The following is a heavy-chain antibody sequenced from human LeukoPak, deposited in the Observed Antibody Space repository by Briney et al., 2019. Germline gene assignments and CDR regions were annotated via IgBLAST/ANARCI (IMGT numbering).Heavy chain of an antibody. CDR1: GGTFSRYA. Sequence: SVKVSCKASGGTFSRYAISWVRQAPGQGLEWMGGIIPIFGTANYAQKFQGRVTITADESTSTAYMELSSLRSEDTAVYYCARAQGVVVVPSFIDYYYGMEVWGQGTTVTVSS. J-gene: IGHJ6*02. D-gene: IGHD2-2*01. V-gene: IGHV1-69*13. CDR3: ARAQGVVVVPSFIDYYYGMEV. CDR2: IIPIFGTA.